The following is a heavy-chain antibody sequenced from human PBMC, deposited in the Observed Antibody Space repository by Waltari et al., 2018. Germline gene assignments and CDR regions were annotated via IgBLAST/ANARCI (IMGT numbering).Heavy chain of an antibody. J-gene: IGHJ4*02. Sequence: EVQLVESGGGMVKPGGSMKLSCAASGFTFSGSAMHWVRQASGKGLEWVGRIRSKANSYATTYAASVKGRFTISRDDSKNTAYLQMNSLKTEDTAVYYCTTRLAPAGKDYWGQGTLVTVSS. CDR1: GFTFSGSA. CDR2: IRSKANSYAT. CDR3: TTRLAPAGKDY. D-gene: IGHD6-13*01. V-gene: IGHV3-73*02.